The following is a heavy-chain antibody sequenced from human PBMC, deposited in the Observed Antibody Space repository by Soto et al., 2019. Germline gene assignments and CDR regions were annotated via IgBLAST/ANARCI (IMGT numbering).Heavy chain of an antibody. CDR2: ISWNSETI. CDR1: GFTVDDYA. J-gene: IGHJ4*02. V-gene: IGHV3-9*01. Sequence: EVQLVESGGGLVQPGRSLRLSCAASGFTVDDYAMHWVRQAPGKGLEWVSGISWNSETIDYADSVKGRFTISRDNDKSSLFLQMNSLRPDDTALYYCAKYMKWGGMTTIHYFDSWGQGTLVTVSS. D-gene: IGHD4-17*01. CDR3: AKYMKWGGMTTIHYFDS.